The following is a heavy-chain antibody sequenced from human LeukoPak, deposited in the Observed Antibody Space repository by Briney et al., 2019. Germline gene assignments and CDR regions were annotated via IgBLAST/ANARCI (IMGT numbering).Heavy chain of an antibody. Sequence: GGSLRLSCAASGFTFGSYAMYWVRQAPGKGLEWVSGIFGSGGGAHYADSVKGRLTISRDNSKNTVYLQMDSLRAEDTATYYCAKTTTGYSSGRYPAWPIDYWGQGTLVTVSS. D-gene: IGHD2-15*01. J-gene: IGHJ4*02. CDR1: GFTFGSYA. V-gene: IGHV3-23*01. CDR3: AKTTTGYSSGRYPAWPIDY. CDR2: IFGSGGGA.